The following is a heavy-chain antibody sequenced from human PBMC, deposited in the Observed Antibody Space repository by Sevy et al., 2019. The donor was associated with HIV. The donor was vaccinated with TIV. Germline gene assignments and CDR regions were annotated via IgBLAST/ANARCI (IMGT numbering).Heavy chain of an antibody. CDR1: GFTFDDYT. CDR3: VKDRSGSYSFDY. Sequence: GGSLRLSCSASGFTFDDYTMNWVRQAPGKGLEWVSGISWGSGNRAYADSVEGRFTISRDNAKNSLYLQINSLRVEDTALYYCVKDRSGSYSFDYWGQGTLVTVSS. D-gene: IGHD1-26*01. CDR2: ISWGSGNR. J-gene: IGHJ4*02. V-gene: IGHV3-9*01.